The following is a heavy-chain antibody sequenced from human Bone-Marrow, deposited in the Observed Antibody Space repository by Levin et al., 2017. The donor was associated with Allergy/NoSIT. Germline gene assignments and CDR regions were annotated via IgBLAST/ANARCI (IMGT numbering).Heavy chain of an antibody. J-gene: IGHJ4*02. CDR3: AKEPAPLSLGDY. CDR2: MWSNGVNT. Sequence: GGSLRLSCAASGFSLTSSGMHWVRQAPGKGLEWVAVMWSNGVNTYYSDSVKGRFTFSRDNSKNMLYLQMNNVRVDDTAVYYCAKEPAPLSLGDYWGQGTLVTVSS. CDR1: GFSLTSSG. V-gene: IGHV3-33*06.